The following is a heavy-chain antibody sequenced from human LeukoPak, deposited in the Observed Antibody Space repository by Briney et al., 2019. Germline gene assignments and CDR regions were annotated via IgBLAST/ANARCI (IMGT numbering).Heavy chain of an antibody. CDR2: IYHSGST. V-gene: IGHV4-38-2*02. CDR3: ARDELTDNWNANAEFDP. J-gene: IGHJ5*02. CDR1: GYSISSGYY. Sequence: PSETLSLTCTVSGYSISSGYYWGWIRQPPGKGLEWIGSIYHSGSTYYNPSLKSRVTISVDTSKNQFSLKLSSVTAADTAVYYCARDELTDNWNANAEFDPWGQGTLVTVSS. D-gene: IGHD1-20*01.